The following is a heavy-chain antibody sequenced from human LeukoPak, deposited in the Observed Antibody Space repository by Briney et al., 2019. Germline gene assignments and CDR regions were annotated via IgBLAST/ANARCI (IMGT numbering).Heavy chain of an antibody. V-gene: IGHV4-34*01. CDR3: ARGQIRDGYNYDEY. Sequence: PSETLSLTCAVYGGSFSGYYWSWIRQPPGKGLEWIGEINHSGSTNYNPSLKSRVTISVDTSKNRFSLKLSSVTAADTAVYYCARGQIRDGYNYDEYWGQGTLVTVSS. CDR1: GGSFSGYY. J-gene: IGHJ4*02. CDR2: INHSGST. D-gene: IGHD5-24*01.